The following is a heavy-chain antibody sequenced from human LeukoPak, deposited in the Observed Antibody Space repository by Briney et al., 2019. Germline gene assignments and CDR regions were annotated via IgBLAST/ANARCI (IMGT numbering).Heavy chain of an antibody. Sequence: PSETLSLTCTVSGGSISSSSYYWGWIRQPPGKGLEWIGSIYYSGSTYYNPSLKSRVTISVDTSKNQFSLKLSSVTAADTAVYYCARERGGYCSGGSCKRTDAFDIWGQGTMVTVSS. D-gene: IGHD2-15*01. V-gene: IGHV4-39*07. J-gene: IGHJ3*02. CDR3: ARERGGYCSGGSCKRTDAFDI. CDR1: GGSISSSSYY. CDR2: IYYSGST.